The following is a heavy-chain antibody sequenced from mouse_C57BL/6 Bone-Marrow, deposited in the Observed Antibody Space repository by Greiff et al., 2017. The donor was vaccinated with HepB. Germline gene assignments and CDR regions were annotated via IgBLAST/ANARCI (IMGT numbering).Heavy chain of an antibody. V-gene: IGHV7-3*01. J-gene: IGHJ2*01. CDR3: ARSLYDYDGFFDH. CDR2: IRNKANGYTT. CDR1: GFTFTDYY. Sequence: EVKLVESGGGLVQPGGSLSLSCAASGFTFTDYYMSWVRQPPGKALEWLGFIRNKANGYTTEYSASVKGRFTISRDNSQSILYLQMNALRADDSATFFCARSLYDYDGFFDHWGRGTTLTVSS. D-gene: IGHD2-4*01.